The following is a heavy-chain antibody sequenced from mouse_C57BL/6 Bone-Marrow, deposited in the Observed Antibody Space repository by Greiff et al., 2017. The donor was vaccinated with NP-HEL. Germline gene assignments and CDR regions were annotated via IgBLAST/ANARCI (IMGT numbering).Heavy chain of an antibody. Sequence: VQLQQPGADLVKPGASVKLSCKASGYTFTSYWMHWVKQRPGRVLEWIGRIDPNSGGTKFNEKFKTKATLTVDKPSSTAYMQLSSLTSEDSAVYYCARYYYGSRGWYFDVWGTGTTVTVSS. J-gene: IGHJ1*03. D-gene: IGHD1-1*01. CDR3: ARYYYGSRGWYFDV. CDR1: GYTFTSYW. V-gene: IGHV1-72*01. CDR2: IDPNSGGT.